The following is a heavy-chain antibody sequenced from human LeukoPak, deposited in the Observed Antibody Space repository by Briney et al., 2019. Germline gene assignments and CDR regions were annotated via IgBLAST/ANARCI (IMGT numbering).Heavy chain of an antibody. V-gene: IGHV3-48*03. CDR3: ASNYDSSGYYYYYYMDV. CDR1: GFTFSSYE. Sequence: GGSLRLSCAASGFTFSSYEMNWVRQAPGKGLEWVSYISSSGSTIYYADSVKGRFTISRDNAKNSLYLQMNSLRAEDTAVYYRASNYDSSGYYYYYYMDVWGKGTTVTVSS. CDR2: ISSSGSTI. D-gene: IGHD3-22*01. J-gene: IGHJ6*03.